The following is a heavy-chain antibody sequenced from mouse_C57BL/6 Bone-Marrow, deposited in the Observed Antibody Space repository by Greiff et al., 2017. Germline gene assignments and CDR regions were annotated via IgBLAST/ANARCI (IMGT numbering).Heavy chain of an antibody. CDR1: GYSFTSYY. CDR2: IYPGSGNT. D-gene: IGHD2-1*01. V-gene: IGHV1-66*01. Sequence: QVQLQQSGPELVKPGASVKISCKASGYSFTSYYIHWVKQRPGQGLEWIGWIYPGSGNTKYNEKFKGKATLTADTSSSTAYMQLSSLTSEDSAVYYCARREDYGNYWYFDVWGTGTTVTVSS. CDR3: ARREDYGNYWYFDV. J-gene: IGHJ1*03.